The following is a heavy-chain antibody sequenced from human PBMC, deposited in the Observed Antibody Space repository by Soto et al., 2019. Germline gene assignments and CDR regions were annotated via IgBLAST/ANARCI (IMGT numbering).Heavy chain of an antibody. CDR1: GFTFSSYA. D-gene: IGHD4-17*01. Sequence: VGSLRLSCAASGFTFSSYAMSWVRQAPGKGLEWVSAISGSGGSTYYADSVKGRFTISRDNSKSTLYLQMNSLRAEDTAVYYCAKDLTLYGDYVHWYFDLWGRGTLVTVSS. V-gene: IGHV3-23*01. CDR2: ISGSGGST. J-gene: IGHJ2*01. CDR3: AKDLTLYGDYVHWYFDL.